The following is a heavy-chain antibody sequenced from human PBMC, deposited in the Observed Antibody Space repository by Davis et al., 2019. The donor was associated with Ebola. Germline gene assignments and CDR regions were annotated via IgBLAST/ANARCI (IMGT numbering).Heavy chain of an antibody. D-gene: IGHD3-10*01. CDR2: INTYTGTP. CDR3: AREQAIIASGDDAFDV. J-gene: IGHJ3*01. Sequence: ASVTVSCQASRYTLTSYAMNWVRQAPGQGLEWLGWINTYTGTPTYAQGFTGRFVFSLDTSVGTAYLQIISLKAEDTAIYYCAREQAIIASGDDAFDVWGQGTLVTVAS. CDR1: RYTLTSYA. V-gene: IGHV7-4-1*02.